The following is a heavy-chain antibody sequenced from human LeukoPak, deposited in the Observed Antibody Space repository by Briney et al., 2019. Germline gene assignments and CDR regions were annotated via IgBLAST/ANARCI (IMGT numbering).Heavy chain of an antibody. V-gene: IGHV1-18*01. CDR3: ARDVDSRGFWSGYWPAAGY. Sequence: GASVKVSCKASGYTFTSYGISWVRQAPGQGLEWMGWISAYNGNTNYAQKLQGRVTMTTDTSTSTAYMELRSLRSDDTAVYYCARDVDSRGFWSGYWPAAGYWGQGTLVTVSS. CDR1: GYTFTSYG. D-gene: IGHD3-3*01. J-gene: IGHJ4*02. CDR2: ISAYNGNT.